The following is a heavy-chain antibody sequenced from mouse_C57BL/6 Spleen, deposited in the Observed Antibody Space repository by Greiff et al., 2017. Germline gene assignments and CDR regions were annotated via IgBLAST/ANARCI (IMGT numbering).Heavy chain of an antibody. V-gene: IGHV5-12*01. Sequence: EVMLVESGGGLVQPGGSLKLSCAASGFTFSDYYMYWVRQTPDKRLEWVAYISTGGGSTYYPDTVKGRFTISRDNAKNTLYLQMSRLKSEDTAMYYCARCDSEDYAMDYWGQGTSVTVSS. J-gene: IGHJ4*01. CDR1: GFTFSDYY. CDR3: ARCDSEDYAMDY. CDR2: ISTGGGST.